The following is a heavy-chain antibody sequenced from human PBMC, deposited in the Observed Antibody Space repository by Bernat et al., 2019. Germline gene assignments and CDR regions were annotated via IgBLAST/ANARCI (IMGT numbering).Heavy chain of an antibody. CDR1: GFTFSSYG. J-gene: IGHJ6*02. CDR2: ISYDGSNK. CDR3: AKDRAGGSYYYYGMDV. Sequence: QVQLVESGGGVVQPGRSLRLSCAASGFTFSSYGMHWVRQAPGKGLEWVAVISYDGSNKYYADSVKGRFTISRDNSKNTLYLQMNSLRAEETAVYYCAKDRAGGSYYYYGMDVWGQGTTVTVSS. V-gene: IGHV3-30*18. D-gene: IGHD1-26*01.